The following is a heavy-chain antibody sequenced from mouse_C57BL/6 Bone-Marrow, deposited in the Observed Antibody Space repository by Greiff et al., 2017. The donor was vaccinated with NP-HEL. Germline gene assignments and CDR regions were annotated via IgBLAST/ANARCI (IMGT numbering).Heavy chain of an antibody. D-gene: IGHD2-5*01. CDR1: GYSFTGYY. CDR2: INPSTGGT. J-gene: IGHJ1*03. V-gene: IGHV1-42*01. Sequence: VQLQQSGPELVKPGASVKISCKASGYSFTGYYMNWVKQSPEKSLEWIGEINPSTGGTTYNQKFKAKATLTVDKSSSTAYMQLKSLTSEDSAVYDCAWAYYSIHWYFDVWGTGTTVTVSS. CDR3: AWAYYSIHWYFDV.